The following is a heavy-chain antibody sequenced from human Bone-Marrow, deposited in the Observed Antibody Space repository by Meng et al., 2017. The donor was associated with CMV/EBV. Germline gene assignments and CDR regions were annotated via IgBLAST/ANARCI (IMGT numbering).Heavy chain of an antibody. J-gene: IGHJ4*02. CDR1: GFTFSTYA. V-gene: IGHV3-21*01. D-gene: IGHD4-23*01. CDR3: AGRGKVDY. CDR2: ISSSSSYI. Sequence: LSLTCAASGFTFSTYAMSWVRQAPGKGLEWVSSISSSSSYIYYADSVKGRFTISRDNAKNSLYLQMNSLRAEDTAVYYCAGRGKVDYWGQGTLVTVSS.